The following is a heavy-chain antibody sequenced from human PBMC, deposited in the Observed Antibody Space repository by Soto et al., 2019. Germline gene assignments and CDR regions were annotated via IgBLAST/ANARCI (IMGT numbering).Heavy chain of an antibody. Sequence: EVQLLESGGGLVQPGGSLRLSCAASGFTFSSYAMSWVRQAPGKGLEWVSAISGSGGSTYYADSVKGRFTISRDNSKXXXXXXXXXXXXXXXXVYYCAKVPGYSGYEEFDYWGQGTLVTVSS. CDR3: AKVPGYSGYEEFDY. V-gene: IGHV3-23*01. D-gene: IGHD5-12*01. CDR1: GFTFSSYA. CDR2: ISGSGGST. J-gene: IGHJ4*02.